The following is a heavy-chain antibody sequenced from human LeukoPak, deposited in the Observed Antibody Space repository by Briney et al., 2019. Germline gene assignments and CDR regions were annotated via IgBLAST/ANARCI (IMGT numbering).Heavy chain of an antibody. CDR2: IIPIFGIA. V-gene: IGHV1-69*13. D-gene: IGHD3-10*01. Sequence: SVKVSCKASGGTFSSYAISWVRQAPGQGLEWMGGIIPIFGIANYAQKFQGRVTITADESTSTAYMELSSLRSEDTAVYYCARVESGYGSGTSFQHWGQGTLVTVSS. CDR1: GGTFSSYA. CDR3: ARVESGYGSGTSFQH. J-gene: IGHJ1*01.